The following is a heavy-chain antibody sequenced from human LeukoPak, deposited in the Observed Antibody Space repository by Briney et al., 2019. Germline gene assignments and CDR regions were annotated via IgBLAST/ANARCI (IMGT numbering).Heavy chain of an antibody. CDR1: GFPFSDAW. CDR3: ARVMEVGYDFWSGYAPIGYMDV. CDR2: IKSKGGGGTI. Sequence: PGGSLRLSCTGSGFPFSDAWMTWVRQAPGQGPEWVGRIKSKGGGGTIDYASPVKGRFTISRDDSENTLYLQMNSLRTDDTAVYYCARVMEVGYDFWSGYAPIGYMDVWGKGTTVTVSS. J-gene: IGHJ6*03. V-gene: IGHV3-15*01. D-gene: IGHD3-3*01.